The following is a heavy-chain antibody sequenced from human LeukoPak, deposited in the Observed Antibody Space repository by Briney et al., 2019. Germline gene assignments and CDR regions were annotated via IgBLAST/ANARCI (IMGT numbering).Heavy chain of an antibody. J-gene: IGHJ4*02. CDR3: ARGRAVRGVIEKLRDY. D-gene: IGHD3-10*01. V-gene: IGHV4-39*07. CDR2: INHSGST. CDR1: GGSISSSSYY. Sequence: PSETLSLTCTVSGGSISSSSYYWGWIRQPPGKGLEWIGEINHSGSTNYNPSLKSRVTISVDTSKNQFSLKLSSVTAADTAVYYCARGRAVRGVIEKLRDYWGQGTLVTASS.